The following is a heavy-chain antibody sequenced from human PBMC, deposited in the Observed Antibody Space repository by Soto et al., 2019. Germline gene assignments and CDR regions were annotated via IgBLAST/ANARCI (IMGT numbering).Heavy chain of an antibody. CDR3: ARARATIAAAAIFDC. J-gene: IGHJ4*02. CDR1: GGSISSSNW. Sequence: PSETLNLTSAVSGGSISSSNWWSWVRQPPGKGLEWFGEVYRTGSTNYNPSLESRLTISVDKSKNQFSLKLTSVTAADTAVYYCARARATIAAAAIFDCWGQGTLVTVSS. D-gene: IGHD6-13*01. V-gene: IGHV4-4*02. CDR2: VYRTGST.